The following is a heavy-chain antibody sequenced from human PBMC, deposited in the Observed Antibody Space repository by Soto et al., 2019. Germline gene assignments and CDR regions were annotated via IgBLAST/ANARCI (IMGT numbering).Heavy chain of an antibody. Sequence: GGSLRLSCAASGFTFSRYSMNWVRQAPGKGLEWVSSISVSSSSTYYADSVKGRFTISRDNAKNSLYLQMNSLRAEDTAVYYCASPYGDYAEGSAFDIWGQGTTVTVSS. CDR1: GFTFSRYS. CDR3: ASPYGDYAEGSAFDI. CDR2: ISVSSSST. V-gene: IGHV3-21*01. J-gene: IGHJ3*02. D-gene: IGHD4-17*01.